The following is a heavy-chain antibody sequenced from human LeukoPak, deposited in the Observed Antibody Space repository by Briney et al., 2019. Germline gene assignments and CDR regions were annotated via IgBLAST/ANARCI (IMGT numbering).Heavy chain of an antibody. Sequence: SGPTLVNPTQTLTLTCTFSGFSPSTSGVGVGWIRQPPGKALEWLALIYWNDDKRYSPSLKSRLTITKDTSKNQVVLTMTNMDPVETATYYCAHSLDIVVVVAAFDYWGQGTLVTVSS. V-gene: IGHV2-5*01. J-gene: IGHJ4*02. CDR1: GFSPSTSGVG. CDR2: IYWNDDK. D-gene: IGHD2-15*01. CDR3: AHSLDIVVVVAAFDY.